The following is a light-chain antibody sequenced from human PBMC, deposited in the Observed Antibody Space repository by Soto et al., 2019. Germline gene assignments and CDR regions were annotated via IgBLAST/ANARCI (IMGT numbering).Light chain of an antibody. CDR1: TSDVGANNY. CDR2: DVS. J-gene: IGLJ3*02. CDR3: SSYTISNTGV. V-gene: IGLV2-14*03. Sequence: QSALTQPASVSGSPGQSITISCTGTTSDVGANNYVSWYQQHPGKAPKLMIYDVSNRPSGVSDRFSGSKSANTASLTISGLQADDEADYYCSSYTISNTGVFGGGTKLTVL.